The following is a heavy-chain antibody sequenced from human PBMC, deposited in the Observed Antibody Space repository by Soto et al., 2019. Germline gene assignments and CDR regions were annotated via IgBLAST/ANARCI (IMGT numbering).Heavy chain of an antibody. Sequence: SETLSLTCTVSGGSISSGGYYWSWIRQHPGKGLEWIGYIYYSGSTYYNPSLKSRVTISVDTSKNQFSLKLSSVTAADTAVYYCARDLGPGGNWRTGDLWFDPWGQGTLVTVSS. CDR1: GGSISSGGYY. CDR3: ARDLGPGGNWRTGDLWFDP. CDR2: IYYSGST. D-gene: IGHD1-20*01. V-gene: IGHV4-31*03. J-gene: IGHJ5*02.